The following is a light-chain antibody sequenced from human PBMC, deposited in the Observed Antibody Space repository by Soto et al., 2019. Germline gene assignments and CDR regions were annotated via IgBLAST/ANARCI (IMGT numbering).Light chain of an antibody. CDR3: QQYSSTPLLP. J-gene: IGKJ4*01. V-gene: IGKV4-1*01. Sequence: DGGRTKSPKSLAVSLGERATINCKSSQRVLYSSNNKNYLAWYQQKPGQPPKLLIYWASTRESGVPDRFSGSGSGTDFTLTISSLQAEDVAVYYCQQYSSTPLLPFGGGT. CDR2: WAS. CDR1: QRVLYSSNNKNY.